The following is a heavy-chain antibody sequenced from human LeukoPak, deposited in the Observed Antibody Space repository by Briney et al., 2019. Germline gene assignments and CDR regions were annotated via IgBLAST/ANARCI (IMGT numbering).Heavy chain of an antibody. CDR1: GFTFGNYW. D-gene: IGHD3-10*01. J-gene: IGHJ3*02. CDR3: ARDTHYYGSGSPAFDI. Sequence: GGSLRLSCAAAGFTFGNYWMNWVRRAPGKGLEWVANIKQDGSEKHYVDSVRGRFTISRDNAKNALYLQMNSLRAEDTAMYYCARDTHYYGSGSPAFDIWGQGTMVTVSS. V-gene: IGHV3-7*01. CDR2: IKQDGSEK.